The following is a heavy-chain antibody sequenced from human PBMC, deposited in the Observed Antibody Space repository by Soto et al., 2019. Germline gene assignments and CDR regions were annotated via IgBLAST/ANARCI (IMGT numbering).Heavy chain of an antibody. CDR3: ARDPSSQVPAADYYYYYGMDV. V-gene: IGHV3-21*01. J-gene: IGHJ6*02. Sequence: GGSLRLSCAASGFTFSSYSMNWVRQAPGKGLEWVSSISSSSSYIYYADSVKGRFTISRDNAKNSLYLQMNSLRAEDTAVDYCARDPSSQVPAADYYYYYGMDVWGQGTTVTVSS. D-gene: IGHD2-2*01. CDR1: GFTFSSYS. CDR2: ISSSSSYI.